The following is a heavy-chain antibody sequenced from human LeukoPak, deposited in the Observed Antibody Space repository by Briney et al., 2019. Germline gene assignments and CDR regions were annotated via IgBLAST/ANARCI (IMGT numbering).Heavy chain of an antibody. CDR2: ISYDGSNK. Sequence: GGSLRLSCAASGFTFSSYGMHWVRQAPGKGLEWVAVISYDGSNKYYADSVKGRFTTSRDNSKNTLYLQMNSLRAEDTAVYYCAKGGGYDYFDYWGQGTLVTVSS. D-gene: IGHD5-12*01. V-gene: IGHV3-30*18. J-gene: IGHJ4*02. CDR3: AKGGGYDYFDY. CDR1: GFTFSSYG.